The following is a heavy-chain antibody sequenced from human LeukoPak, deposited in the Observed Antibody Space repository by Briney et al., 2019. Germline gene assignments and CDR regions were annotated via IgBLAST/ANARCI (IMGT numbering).Heavy chain of an antibody. Sequence: GGSLRLSCAASGFTFSSYWMSWVRQAPGKGLEWVANIKQDGSEKYYVDSVKGRFTISRDNAKNSLYLQMNSLRAEDTAVYYCARSGSYFGCYYYMDVWGKGTTVTVSS. CDR1: GFTFSSYW. CDR2: IKQDGSEK. D-gene: IGHD1-26*01. CDR3: ARSGSYFGCYYYMDV. V-gene: IGHV3-7*01. J-gene: IGHJ6*03.